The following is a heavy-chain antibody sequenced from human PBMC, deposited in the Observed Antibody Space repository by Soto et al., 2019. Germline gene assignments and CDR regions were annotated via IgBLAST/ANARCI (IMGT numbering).Heavy chain of an antibody. V-gene: IGHV4-59*01. CDR1: GGSISSYS. Sequence: SETLSLTCAVSGGSISSYSWSWIRQPPGKGLEWIGYIYYSGSTNYNPSLKSRVTISVDTSKNQFSLKLSSVTAADTAVYYCARDREGIAVAGTGWFDPWGQGTLVTVSS. CDR2: IYYSGST. J-gene: IGHJ5*02. D-gene: IGHD6-19*01. CDR3: ARDREGIAVAGTGWFDP.